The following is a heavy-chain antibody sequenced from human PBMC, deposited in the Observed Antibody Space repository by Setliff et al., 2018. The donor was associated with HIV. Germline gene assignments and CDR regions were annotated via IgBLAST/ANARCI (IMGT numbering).Heavy chain of an antibody. CDR3: VRDRETVSISGVAVPYFDY. CDR2: IIPILGIA. J-gene: IGHJ4*02. Sequence: SVKVSCKASGGTFSSYAISWVRQAPGQGLEWMGGIIPILGIANYAQKFQGRVTITADKSTSTAYMELSRLRSDDTAVYYCVRDRETVSISGVAVPYFDYWGQGTQVTVSS. CDR1: GGTFSSYA. D-gene: IGHD3-3*01. V-gene: IGHV1-69*10.